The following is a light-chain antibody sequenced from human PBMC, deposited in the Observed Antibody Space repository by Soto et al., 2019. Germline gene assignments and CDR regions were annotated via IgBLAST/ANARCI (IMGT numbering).Light chain of an antibody. CDR3: QQYNNWST. Sequence: EIVMTQSPATLSVSPEERATLSCRASQSVGSTLAWYQHKPGQAPRLLISGASTRATGIPARFSGSGSGTDFTLTISSLQSEDFAVYYCQQYNNWSTFGQGTKV. CDR1: QSVGST. CDR2: GAS. J-gene: IGKJ1*01. V-gene: IGKV3-15*01.